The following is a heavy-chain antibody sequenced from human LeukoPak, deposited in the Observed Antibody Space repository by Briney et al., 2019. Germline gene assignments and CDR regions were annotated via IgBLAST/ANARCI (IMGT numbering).Heavy chain of an antibody. J-gene: IGHJ4*02. Sequence: GGSLRLSCEASGFTFSIYDMYWVRQAPGKGLECVTSISRNSGGYTLYAASVKGRFTISRDNSRSTLYLQMNSLRAEDTAVYYCSKKGQNEDYGKPDWGQGTLVTVSS. CDR2: ISRNSGGYT. D-gene: IGHD4-17*01. V-gene: IGHV3-23*01. CDR1: GFTFSIYD. CDR3: SKKGQNEDYGKPD.